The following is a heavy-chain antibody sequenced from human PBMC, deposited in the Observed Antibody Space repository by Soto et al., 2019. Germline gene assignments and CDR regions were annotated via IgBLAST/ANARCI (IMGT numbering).Heavy chain of an antibody. D-gene: IGHD3-9*01. Sequence: EVQLVESGGGLVQPGGSLRLSCAASGFTFSSYDMHWVRQATGKGLEWVSAIDTAGDTYYPGSVKGRFTISRENAKNSLYLQMNSLRAGDTAVYYCARASLYYDILTGYYKGYDAFDIWGQGTMVTVSS. CDR2: IDTAGDT. CDR1: GFTFSSYD. CDR3: ARASLYYDILTGYYKGYDAFDI. J-gene: IGHJ3*02. V-gene: IGHV3-13*04.